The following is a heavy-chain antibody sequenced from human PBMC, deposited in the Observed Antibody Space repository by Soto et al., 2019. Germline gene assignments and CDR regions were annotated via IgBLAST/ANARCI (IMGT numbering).Heavy chain of an antibody. CDR3: ARDYYYDSSGYLGWAFDY. D-gene: IGHD3-22*01. J-gene: IGHJ4*02. CDR2: INPNSGGT. CDR1: GYTFTSYA. Sequence: ASVKVSCKASGYTFTSYAMHWVRQAPGQRLEWMGWINPNSGGTNYAQKFQGRVTMTRDTSISTAYMELSRLRSDDTAVYYCARDYYYDSSGYLGWAFDYWGQGTLVTVSS. V-gene: IGHV1-2*02.